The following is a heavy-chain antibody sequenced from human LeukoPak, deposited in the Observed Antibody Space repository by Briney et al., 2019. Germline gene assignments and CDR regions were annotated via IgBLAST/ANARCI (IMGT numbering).Heavy chain of an antibody. Sequence: GRSLRLSCAASGFTFSSYWMSWVRQAPGKGLEWVANIKQDGSEKYYVDSVKGRFTISRDNAKNSLYLQMNSLRAEDTAVYYCVSGWYRYYYGMDVWGQGTTVTVSS. CDR1: GFTFSSYW. CDR3: VSGWYRYYYGMDV. D-gene: IGHD6-19*01. J-gene: IGHJ6*02. CDR2: IKQDGSEK. V-gene: IGHV3-7*01.